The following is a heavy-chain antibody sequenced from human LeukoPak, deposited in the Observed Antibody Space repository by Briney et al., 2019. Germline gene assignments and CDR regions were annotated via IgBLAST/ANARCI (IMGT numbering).Heavy chain of an antibody. Sequence: ASVKVSCKASGYTFTGYYMHWVRQAPGQGLEWMGWINPNSGGTNYAQKFQGRVTMTRDTSISTAYMELSRLRSDDTAVYYCARAVCSSTSCSFDPWGQGTPVTVSS. CDR2: INPNSGGT. CDR1: GYTFTGYY. J-gene: IGHJ5*02. CDR3: ARAVCSSTSCSFDP. D-gene: IGHD2-2*01. V-gene: IGHV1-2*02.